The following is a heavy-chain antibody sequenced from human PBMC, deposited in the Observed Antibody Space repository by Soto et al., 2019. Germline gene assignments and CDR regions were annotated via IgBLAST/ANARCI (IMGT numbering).Heavy chain of an antibody. Sequence: SVKVSCKXSGGTFSSYAISWVRQAPGQRLEWMGGIIPIFGTANYAQKFQGRVTITADESTSTAYMELSSLRSEDTAVYYCARVKTEGSREIYYYGMDVWGQGTTVTVSS. J-gene: IGHJ6*02. CDR1: GGTFSSYA. CDR3: ARVKTEGSREIYYYGMDV. D-gene: IGHD3-10*01. CDR2: IIPIFGTA. V-gene: IGHV1-69*13.